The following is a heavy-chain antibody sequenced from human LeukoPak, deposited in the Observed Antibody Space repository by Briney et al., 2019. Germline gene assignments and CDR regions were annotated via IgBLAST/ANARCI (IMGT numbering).Heavy chain of an antibody. CDR3: AIVKDTRVYPFGY. V-gene: IGHV3-72*01. CDR1: GFTFSYHY. J-gene: IGHJ4*02. CDR2: IRKKANNYTT. Sequence: GGSLRLSCAASGFTFSYHYMDWVRQPPAKGLEGDGRIRKKANNYTTEYAASVKGRFTIARDDSKNSLYLQVNSLKNDDRSVYYCAIVKDTRVYPFGYWGQGTLVTVSS. D-gene: IGHD6-6*01.